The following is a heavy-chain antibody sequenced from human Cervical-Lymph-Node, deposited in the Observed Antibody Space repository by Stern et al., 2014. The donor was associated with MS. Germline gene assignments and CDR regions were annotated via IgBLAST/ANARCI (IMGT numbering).Heavy chain of an antibody. CDR2: IIPIFGKA. CDR3: AREGVAGIYYYYGMDV. Sequence: VQLVQSGAGVKKPGTSVKVSCTASGGTFSSYAISWVRQAPGQGLEWMGGIIPIFGKANYAQKVQGRVTITADEATTTANTELSSLRSEDTAVYYCAREGVAGIYYYYGMDVWGQGTTVTVSS. V-gene: IGHV1-69*01. D-gene: IGHD6-19*01. J-gene: IGHJ6*02. CDR1: GGTFSSYA.